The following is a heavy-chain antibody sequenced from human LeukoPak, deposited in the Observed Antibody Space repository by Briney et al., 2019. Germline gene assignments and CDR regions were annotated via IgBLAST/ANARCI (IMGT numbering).Heavy chain of an antibody. V-gene: IGHV3-30*19. CDR2: ISYDGSNK. D-gene: IGHD6-19*01. CDR1: GFIFTGYG. CDR3: ARGSQWLDSWFDC. Sequence: GTSLRLSCAASGFIFTGYGMHWVRQAPGKGLEWVAVISYDGSNKYYADSEKGRITISRDNSKNMLYLQMNSLRTEDTAVYYCARGSQWLDSWFDCWGQGTLVTVSS. J-gene: IGHJ4*02.